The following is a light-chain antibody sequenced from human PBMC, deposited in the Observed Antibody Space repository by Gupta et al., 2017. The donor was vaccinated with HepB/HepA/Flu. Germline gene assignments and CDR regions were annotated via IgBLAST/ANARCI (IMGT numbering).Light chain of an antibody. J-gene: IGKJ1*01. CDR3: MQCKDWAGT. V-gene: IGKV2-30*01. Sequence: DVVMTQSPLSLPVTLGQPASISCRSSQSRVYFDGDTYLSWFQQRPGQSPRRLIYKGSNRDSGVPDRFSGSGSGTDFTLKISRVEAEDVGVYYCMQCKDWAGTFGQGTKVEIK. CDR1: QSRVYFDGDTY. CDR2: KGS.